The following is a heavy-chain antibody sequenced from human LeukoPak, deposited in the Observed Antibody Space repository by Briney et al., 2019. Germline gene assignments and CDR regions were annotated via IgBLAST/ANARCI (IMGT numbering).Heavy chain of an antibody. V-gene: IGHV3-30*18. CDR2: ISYDGSNK. D-gene: IGHD6-13*01. CDR1: GFTFSSYG. J-gene: IGHJ4*02. Sequence: PGGSLRLSCAASGFTFSSYGMHWDRQAPGKGLEWVAVISYDGSNKYYADSVKGRFTISRDNSKNTLYLQMNSLRAEDTAVYYCAKAEGIAAAGTIDYWGQGTLVTVSS. CDR3: AKAEGIAAAGTIDY.